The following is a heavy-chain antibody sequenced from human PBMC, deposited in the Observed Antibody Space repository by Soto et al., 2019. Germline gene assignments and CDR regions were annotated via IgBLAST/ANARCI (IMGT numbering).Heavy chain of an antibody. V-gene: IGHV3-23*01. CDR1: GFTFSSYA. CDR2: ISGSGGST. D-gene: IGHD6-6*01. Sequence: GGSLRLSCAASGFTFSSYAMSWVRQAPGKGLEWVSAISGSGGSTYYADSVKGRFTISRDNSKNTLYLQMNSLRAEDTSVYYCARVLINKQLENNYYYYYMDVWGKGTTVTVSS. CDR3: ARVLINKQLENNYYYYYMDV. J-gene: IGHJ6*03.